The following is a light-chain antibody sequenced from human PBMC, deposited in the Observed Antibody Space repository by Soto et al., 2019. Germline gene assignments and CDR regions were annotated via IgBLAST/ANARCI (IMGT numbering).Light chain of an antibody. V-gene: IGKV3D-15*01. Sequence: EILLTQSPATLSLSPGDSATLSCRASQRVSRNVAWYQQKPGQAPRLLISAASTGAAGVPARFNATGSGTVFTLTISSLQSEDFDIYYCQQYNTWPRTFGQGTKVDIK. CDR1: QRVSRN. J-gene: IGKJ1*01. CDR3: QQYNTWPRT. CDR2: AAS.